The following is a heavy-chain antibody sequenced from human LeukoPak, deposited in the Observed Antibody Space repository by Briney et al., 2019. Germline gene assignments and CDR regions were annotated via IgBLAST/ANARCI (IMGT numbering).Heavy chain of an antibody. Sequence: PGRSLRLSCAASGFTLSTYGMHWVRQAPGKGLEWVAVIWYDGSNKYYADSVKGRFTISRDNAKNSLYLQMNSLRDEDTAVYYCARDYVWGSYRFDHFDYWGQGTLVTVSS. CDR3: ARDYVWGSYRFDHFDY. CDR2: IWYDGSNK. CDR1: GFTLSTYG. V-gene: IGHV3-33*01. J-gene: IGHJ4*02. D-gene: IGHD3-16*02.